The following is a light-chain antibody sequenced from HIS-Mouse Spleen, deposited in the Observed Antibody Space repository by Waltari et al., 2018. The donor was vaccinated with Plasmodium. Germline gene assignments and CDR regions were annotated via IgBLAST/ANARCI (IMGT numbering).Light chain of an antibody. J-gene: IGKJ2*01. CDR1: QSVSSN. Sequence: EIVMTQSPATLSVSPGERATLSCRASQSVSSNLAWYQQKPGQAPRLLIYGASTRATGIPARFIGSGSGTEFTLTISSLQSEDFAVYYCQQYGSSPYTFGQGTKLEIK. CDR3: QQYGSSPYT. CDR2: GAS. V-gene: IGKV3-15*01.